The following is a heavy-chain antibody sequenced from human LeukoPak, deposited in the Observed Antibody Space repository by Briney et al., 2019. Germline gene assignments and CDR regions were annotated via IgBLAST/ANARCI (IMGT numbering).Heavy chain of an antibody. V-gene: IGHV4-38-2*02. D-gene: IGHD6-13*01. CDR2: IYHSGST. CDR1: GYSISSGYY. CDR3: ARGGSSSWYTGSSYYFDY. Sequence: SETLSLTCTVSGYSISSGYYWGWIRQPPGKGLEWIGSIYHSGSTYYNPSLKSRVTISVDTSKNQFSLKLSSVTAADTAVYYCARGGSSSWYTGSSYYFDYWGQGTLVTVSS. J-gene: IGHJ4*02.